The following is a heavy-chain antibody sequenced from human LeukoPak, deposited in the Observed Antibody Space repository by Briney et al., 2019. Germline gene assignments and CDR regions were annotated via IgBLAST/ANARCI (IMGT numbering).Heavy chain of an antibody. CDR1: GGSISSYY. Sequence: PSETLSLTCTVSGGSISSYYWSWIRQPAGKGLEWIGRIYTSGGTNYNPSLKSRVTMSVDTSKNQFSLKLSSVTAADTAVYYCAREAVQINSGSCNDYWGQGTLVTASS. CDR3: AREAVQINSGSCNDY. V-gene: IGHV4-4*07. J-gene: IGHJ4*02. CDR2: IYTSGGT. D-gene: IGHD1-26*01.